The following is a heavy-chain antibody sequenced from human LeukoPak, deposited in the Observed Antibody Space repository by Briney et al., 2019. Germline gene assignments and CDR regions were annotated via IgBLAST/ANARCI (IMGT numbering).Heavy chain of an antibody. Sequence: ASVTVSCTASGYTFTSYGINWVRQAPGQGLEWMGWISAYNGNTNYAQKLQGRVTMTTDTSTSTDYMELRSLRSDDTAVYYGARAPVGTMVRGASDYWRQGTLVTVSS. D-gene: IGHD3-10*01. J-gene: IGHJ4*02. CDR1: GYTFTSYG. CDR2: ISAYNGNT. V-gene: IGHV1-18*01. CDR3: ARAPVGTMVRGASDY.